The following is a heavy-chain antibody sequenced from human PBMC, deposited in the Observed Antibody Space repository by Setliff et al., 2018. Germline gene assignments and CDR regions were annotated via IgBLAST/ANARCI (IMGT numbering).Heavy chain of an antibody. CDR3: ARSSAPIKRDYMDV. J-gene: IGHJ6*03. D-gene: IGHD2-2*02. Sequence: LRLSCAASGFTFNCCWMRWVRQAPGKGLEWLSYISSSSTTIYYADSVKGRFTVSRDNAKNSLYLQMNSLRADDAAVYYCARSSAPIKRDYMDVWGKGTTVTVSS. CDR1: GFTFNCCW. V-gene: IGHV3-48*01. CDR2: ISSSSTTI.